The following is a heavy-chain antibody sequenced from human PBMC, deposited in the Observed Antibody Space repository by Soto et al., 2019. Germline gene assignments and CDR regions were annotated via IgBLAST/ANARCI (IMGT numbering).Heavy chain of an antibody. J-gene: IGHJ4*02. CDR1: GFTFSSYS. V-gene: IGHV3-48*02. CDR2: ISSSSSTI. Sequence: VQLVESGGGLVQPGGSLRLSCAASGFTFSSYSMNWVRQAPGKGLEWVSYISSSSSTIYYADSVKGRFTISRDNAKNSLYLQMNSLRDEDTAVYYCARDVGGRFLEWLLDYWGQGTLVTVSS. D-gene: IGHD3-3*01. CDR3: ARDVGGRFLEWLLDY.